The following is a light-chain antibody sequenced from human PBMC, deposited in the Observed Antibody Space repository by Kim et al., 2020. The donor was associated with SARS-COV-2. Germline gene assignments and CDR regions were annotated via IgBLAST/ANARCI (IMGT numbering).Light chain of an antibody. CDR2: GDK. CDR1: SSNIGTGYD. CDR3: QSYDSVLSGYV. J-gene: IGLJ1*01. Sequence: QSVLTQPPSVSGAPGQTVTISWTGDSSNIGTGYDVHWFQQLPGTAPKLLIYGDKNRPSGVPDRFSGSKSANSASLAIAGLQAEDEADYYCQSYDSVLSGYVFGSGTKVTVL. V-gene: IGLV1-40*01.